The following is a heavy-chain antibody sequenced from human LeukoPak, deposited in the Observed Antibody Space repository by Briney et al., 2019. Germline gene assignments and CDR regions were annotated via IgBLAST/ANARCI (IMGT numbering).Heavy chain of an antibody. CDR3: ARGGSTYYYGSGSYYNRYYYYMDV. D-gene: IGHD3-10*01. CDR2: IYYSGST. CDR1: GGSISSSSYY. V-gene: IGHV4-61*05. J-gene: IGHJ6*03. Sequence: SETLSLTCTVSGGSISSSSYYWGWIRQPPGKGLEWIGYIYYSGSTNYNPSLKSRVTISVDTSKNQFSLKLSSVTAADTAVYYCARGGSTYYYGSGSYYNRYYYYMDVWGKGTTVTISS.